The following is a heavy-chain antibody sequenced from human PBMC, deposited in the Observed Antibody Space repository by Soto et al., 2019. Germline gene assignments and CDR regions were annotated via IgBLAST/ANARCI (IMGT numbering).Heavy chain of an antibody. CDR2: IYPGDSDT. CDR3: ARHIQYYYDSSGYIGAFDI. D-gene: IGHD3-22*01. Sequence: GESLKISCKGSGYSFTSYWIGWVRQIPGKGLEWMGIIYPGDSDTRYSPSFQGQVTISADKSISTAYLQWSSLKASDTAMYYCARHIQYYYDSSGYIGAFDIWGQGTMVTVS. V-gene: IGHV5-51*01. CDR1: GYSFTSYW. J-gene: IGHJ3*02.